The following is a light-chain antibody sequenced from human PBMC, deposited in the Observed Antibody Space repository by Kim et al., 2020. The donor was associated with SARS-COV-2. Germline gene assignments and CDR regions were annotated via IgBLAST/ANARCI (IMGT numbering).Light chain of an antibody. Sequence: QLVLTQSPSASASLGASVRLTCTLSSGHRSYAIAWHQQQPEKGPRYLMKVNSDGSHNKGDGIPDRFSGSSSGSERYLTISSLQSEDEADYYCQTWGTGLWVFGGGTQLTVL. V-gene: IGLV4-69*01. CDR3: QTWGTGLWV. J-gene: IGLJ3*02. CDR2: VNSDGSH. CDR1: SGHRSYA.